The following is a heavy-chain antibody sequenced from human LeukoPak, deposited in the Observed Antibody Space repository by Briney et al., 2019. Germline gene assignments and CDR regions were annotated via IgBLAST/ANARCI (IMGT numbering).Heavy chain of an antibody. CDR3: STDPRLLMY. J-gene: IGHJ4*01. D-gene: IGHD2-8*01. V-gene: IGHV3-11*01. CDR1: GFSISDSY. Sequence: GGSLRLPCVVSGFSISDSYMTWIRQTPGKGLEWLAYISGSGSDIYFADSVKGRFTISRDNAKNSLYLQMNSLRPEDTALYYCSTDPRLLMYWGHGTLVTVSS. CDR2: ISGSGSDI.